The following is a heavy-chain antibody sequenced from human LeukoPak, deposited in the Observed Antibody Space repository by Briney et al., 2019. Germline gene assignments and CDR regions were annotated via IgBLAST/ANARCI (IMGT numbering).Heavy chain of an antibody. V-gene: IGHV1-8*03. J-gene: IGHJ6*04. CDR2: MNPNSGNT. CDR1: GYTFTTYG. Sequence: ASVKVSCKASGYTFTTYGLSWVRQAPGQGLEWMGWMNPNSGNTGYAQKFQGRVTITRNTSISTAYMELSSLRSEDTAVYFCAGIPVFGVVLHQEPVWGKGTTVTVSS. CDR3: AGIPVFGVVLHQEPV. D-gene: IGHD3-3*01.